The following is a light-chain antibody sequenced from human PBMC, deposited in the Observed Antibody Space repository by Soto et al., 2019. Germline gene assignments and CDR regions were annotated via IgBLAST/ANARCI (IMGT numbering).Light chain of an antibody. CDR2: SIN. J-gene: IGLJ1*01. CDR1: SSNIGSNA. CDR3: AAWDDSLNGLV. V-gene: IGLV1-44*01. Sequence: QSVLTQPPSASGTPGQRVTISCSGSSSNIGSNAVNWYQQLPGTAPKLLIYSINQRPSGVPDRFSGSKSGTSASLAISGLQSEDEADYYCAAWDDSLNGLVFGTGTKLTVL.